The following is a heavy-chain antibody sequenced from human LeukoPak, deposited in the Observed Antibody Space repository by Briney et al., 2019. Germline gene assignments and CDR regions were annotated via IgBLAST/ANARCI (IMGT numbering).Heavy chain of an antibody. V-gene: IGHV4-4*02. J-gene: IGHJ4*02. CDR1: GVSISSSNR. D-gene: IGHD4-17*01. Sequence: SETLSLTCAVSGVSISSSNRWSWVRQPPGKGLEWIGEIYHSGSTNYNPSLKSRVTISVDKSKNQFSLKLSSVTAADTAVYYCARSYGDYFGRPIDYWGQGTLVTVSS. CDR2: IYHSGST. CDR3: ARSYGDYFGRPIDY.